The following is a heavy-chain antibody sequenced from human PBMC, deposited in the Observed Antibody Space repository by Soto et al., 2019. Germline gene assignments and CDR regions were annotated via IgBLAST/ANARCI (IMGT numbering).Heavy chain of an antibody. CDR2: LYWDDDK. Sequence: QITLKESGPTLVKPTQTLTLTCTFSGFSLSTSGVGVGWIRQPPGKALEWLAFLYWDDDKRYSPSLKSRLTITKDTSKNQLLLTMTNMVPVDTATYYCARTSVNWGSRGLVDYWGQGTLVTVAS. D-gene: IGHD7-27*01. CDR3: ARTSVNWGSRGLVDY. V-gene: IGHV2-5*02. CDR1: GFSLSTSGVG. J-gene: IGHJ4*02.